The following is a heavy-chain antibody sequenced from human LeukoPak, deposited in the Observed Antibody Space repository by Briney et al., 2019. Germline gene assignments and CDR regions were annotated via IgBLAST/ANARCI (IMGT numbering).Heavy chain of an antibody. CDR3: AKDTMVRGVPDY. V-gene: IGHV3-23*01. D-gene: IGHD3-10*01. CDR1: GFTFSSYW. J-gene: IGHJ4*02. Sequence: GGSLRLSCAASGFTFSSYWMSWVRQAPGKGLEWVSAISGSGGSTYYADSVKGRFTISRDNSKNTLYLQMNSLRAEDTAVYYCAKDTMVRGVPDYWGQGTLVTVSS. CDR2: ISGSGGST.